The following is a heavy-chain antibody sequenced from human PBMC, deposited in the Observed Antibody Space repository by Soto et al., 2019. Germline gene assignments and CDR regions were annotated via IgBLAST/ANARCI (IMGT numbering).Heavy chain of an antibody. CDR2: VYCSVIT. J-gene: IGHJ4*02. Sequence: PSETLSLTCTVSGVSITTTTYYWGGIGHPPGKGLEWIGSVYCSVITYYNPSRKSRVTISVDTSKNHFSLRLSSVTAADTAIYYCARHGSYWGQGTLVTVSS. V-gene: IGHV4-39*01. CDR3: ARHGSY. CDR1: GVSITTTTYY.